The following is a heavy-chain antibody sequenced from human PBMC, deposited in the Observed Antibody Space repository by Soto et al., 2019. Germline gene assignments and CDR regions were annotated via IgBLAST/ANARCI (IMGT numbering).Heavy chain of an antibody. CDR3: ARKDEEPDYDFWSGYSTDKAFDI. CDR2: IYYSGST. Sequence: KPSETLFLTCTVSGGSISSSSYYWGWIRQPPGKGLEWIGSIYYSGSTYYNPSLKSRVTISVDTSKNQFSLKLSSVTAADTAVYYCARKDEEPDYDFWSGYSTDKAFDIWSQGTMVTVSS. J-gene: IGHJ3*02. CDR1: GGSISSSSYY. D-gene: IGHD3-3*01. V-gene: IGHV4-39*01.